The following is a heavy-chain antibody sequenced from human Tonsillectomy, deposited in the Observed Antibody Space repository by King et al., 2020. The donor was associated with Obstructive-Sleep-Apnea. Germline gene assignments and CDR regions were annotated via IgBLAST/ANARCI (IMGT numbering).Heavy chain of an antibody. CDR3: ATHYAGKRYVDY. CDR1: GFTFITYW. J-gene: IGHJ4*02. V-gene: IGHV3-74*01. D-gene: IGHD4-23*01. CDR2: INSDGSSR. Sequence: VQLVESGGGLVQPGGSLRLSWAASGFTFITYWMHWVRQDAVKVLVWVSHINSDGSSRTYEDSVKGRFTISRDNAKNTLYLQMNSLRPEDTAVYYCATHYAGKRYVDYWGQGTLVTVSS.